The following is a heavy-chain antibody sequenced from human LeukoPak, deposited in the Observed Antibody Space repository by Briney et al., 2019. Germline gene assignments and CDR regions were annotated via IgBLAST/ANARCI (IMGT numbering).Heavy chain of an antibody. Sequence: GGSLRLSCAASGFTFRNYAMSWVRQAPGKGLEWVSVIDGGGGPTYYADSVKGRFTISRDNSKNTLYLQMNSLRAEDTAVYYCARDREYSSARYYYYYGMDVWGQGTTVTVSS. CDR3: ARDREYSSARYYYYYGMDV. D-gene: IGHD6-6*01. CDR2: IDGGGGPT. CDR1: GFTFRNYA. V-gene: IGHV3-23*01. J-gene: IGHJ6*02.